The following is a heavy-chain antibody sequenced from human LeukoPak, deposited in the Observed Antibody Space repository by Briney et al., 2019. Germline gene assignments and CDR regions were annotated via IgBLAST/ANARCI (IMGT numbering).Heavy chain of an antibody. CDR3: ASRSSIWSGYQDTLYYFDS. Sequence: KPSAPLSLTCTVSGGSISSYYWSWIRPPPGKRLEWIGHIYYSGSTNYNPSLKSRVTISVDTSKNQFSLKLSSVTAADTAVYYCASRSSIWSGYQDTLYYFDSWGQGTLVTVSS. D-gene: IGHD3-3*01. CDR2: IYYSGST. CDR1: GGSISSYY. V-gene: IGHV4-59*01. J-gene: IGHJ4*02.